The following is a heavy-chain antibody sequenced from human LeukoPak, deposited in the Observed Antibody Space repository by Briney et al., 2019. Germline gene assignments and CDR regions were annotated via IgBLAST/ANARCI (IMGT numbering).Heavy chain of an antibody. D-gene: IGHD3-16*01. CDR1: GFTVSSNY. V-gene: IGHV3-53*01. CDR3: ARDLHPRLTGYFDY. Sequence: GGSLRLSCAASGFTVSSNYMSWVRQAPGKGLEWVSVIYSGGSTYYADSVGGRFTVSRDNSKNTLYLEMKSLRADDTAVYYCARDLHPRLTGYFDYWGQGTLVTVSS. CDR2: IYSGGST. J-gene: IGHJ4*02.